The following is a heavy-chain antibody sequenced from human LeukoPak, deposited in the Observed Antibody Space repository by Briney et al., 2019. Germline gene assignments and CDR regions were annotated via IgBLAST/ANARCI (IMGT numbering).Heavy chain of an antibody. CDR2: IRYDGIEK. V-gene: IGHV3-30*02. J-gene: IGHJ4*02. D-gene: IGHD3-10*01. CDR1: GFTFTAYG. CDR3: AKIMVRGVKDY. Sequence: GGSLSLSCAASGFTFTAYGMHWVRQAPGKGLEWVSFIRYDGIEKYYADSVKGRFTISRDNSKNTLYLQMNSLRAEDTAVYYCAKIMVRGVKDYWGQGTLVTVSS.